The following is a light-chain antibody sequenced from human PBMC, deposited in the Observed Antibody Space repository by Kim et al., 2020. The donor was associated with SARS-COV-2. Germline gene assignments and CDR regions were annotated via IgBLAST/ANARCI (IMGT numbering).Light chain of an antibody. V-gene: IGLV10-54*01. CDR1: SNNVGNQG. CDR2: RNN. Sequence: QAGLTQPPSVSKGLRQTATLTCTGNSNNVGNQGAAWLQQHQGHPPKLLSYRNNNRPSGISERLSASRSGNTASLTITGLQPEDEADYYCSAWDNSLSAWVLGGGTQLTVL. J-gene: IGLJ3*02. CDR3: SAWDNSLSAWV.